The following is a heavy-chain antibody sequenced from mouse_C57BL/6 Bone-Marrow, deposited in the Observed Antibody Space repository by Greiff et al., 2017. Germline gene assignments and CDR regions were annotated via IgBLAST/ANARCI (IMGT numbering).Heavy chain of an antibody. CDR2: IYPGDGDT. J-gene: IGHJ2*01. D-gene: IGHD2-4*01. V-gene: IGHV1-82*01. CDR3: ASDYDDDY. CDR1: GYAFSSSW. Sequence: QVQLQQSGPELVKPGASVKISCKASGYAFSSSWMNWVKPRPGKSLEWIGRIYPGDGDTNYNGKFKGKATLTADKSSSTAYMQLSSLTSEDSAVYFCASDYDDDYWGQGTTLTVSS.